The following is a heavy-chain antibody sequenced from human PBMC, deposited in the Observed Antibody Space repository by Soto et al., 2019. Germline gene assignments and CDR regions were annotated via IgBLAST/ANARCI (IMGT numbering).Heavy chain of an antibody. CDR1: GFPFDDYA. CDR2: ISWDGDIT. J-gene: IGHJ4*02. D-gene: IGHD5-18*01. CDR3: AKGGGYTYGLFDY. V-gene: IGHV3-43D*04. Sequence: GGSLRLSCAASGFPFDDYAMHWVRQAPGKGLEWVSFISWDGDITYYADSVKGRFTISRDNSKNSLYLQMNSLRGEDTAFYYCAKGGGYTYGLFDYWGQGTQVTVSS.